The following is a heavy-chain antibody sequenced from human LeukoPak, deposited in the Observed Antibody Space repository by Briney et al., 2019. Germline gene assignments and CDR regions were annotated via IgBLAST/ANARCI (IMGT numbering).Heavy chain of an antibody. V-gene: IGHV3-30-3*01. CDR1: GFSFSSYA. J-gene: IGHJ6*02. CDR2: ISFDGSNK. D-gene: IGHD2-15*01. Sequence: GRSLRLSCAAAGFSFSSYAMHWVRQAPGKGLEWVAVISFDGSNKYYADSVKGRFTISRDNSKNTPYLQMNSLRAEDTAVYYCARDGYCSGRSCHWSGGMDVWGQGTTVTVSS. CDR3: ARDGYCSGRSCHWSGGMDV.